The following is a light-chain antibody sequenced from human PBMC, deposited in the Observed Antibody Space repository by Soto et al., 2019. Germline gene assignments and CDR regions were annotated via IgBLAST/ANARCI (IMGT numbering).Light chain of an antibody. CDR2: GAS. V-gene: IGKV3-20*01. CDR1: QSVNNNY. Sequence: ESVLTQSPGTLSLSPGERATLSCRASQSVNNNYLAWYQQRPGQAPRLLINGASSRATGIPDRFRGSGSGTDFTLTISRLEPEDFAVYYCQQYGNSPRYTFGQGTKLEIK. J-gene: IGKJ2*01. CDR3: QQYGNSPRYT.